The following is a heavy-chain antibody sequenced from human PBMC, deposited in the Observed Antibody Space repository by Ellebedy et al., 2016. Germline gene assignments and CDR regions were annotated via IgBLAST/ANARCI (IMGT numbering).Heavy chain of an antibody. V-gene: IGHV4-39*01. Sequence: SETLSLXCTVSGGSISSDNYYWGWIRQPPGKGLEWIGNIYYSGSTYYNPSLKSRVTLSVDTSNNQFSLKLSSVTAADTAVYYCARRNFDSLLSTYYFDYWGQGTLVTVSS. CDR2: IYYSGST. D-gene: IGHD3-9*01. CDR1: GGSISSDNYY. CDR3: ARRNFDSLLSTYYFDY. J-gene: IGHJ4*02.